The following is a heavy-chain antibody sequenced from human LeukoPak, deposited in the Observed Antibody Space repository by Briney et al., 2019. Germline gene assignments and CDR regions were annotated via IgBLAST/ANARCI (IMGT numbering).Heavy chain of an antibody. CDR1: GGTFSSYA. Sequence: SVKVSCKASGGTFSSYAISWVRQAPGQGLGWMGGIIPIFGTANYAQKFQGRVTITADESTSTAYMELSSLRSEDTAVYYCARGGDYYDSSGYYWFDPWGQGTLVTVSS. CDR3: ARGGDYYDSSGYYWFDP. CDR2: IIPIFGTA. J-gene: IGHJ5*02. D-gene: IGHD3-22*01. V-gene: IGHV1-69*01.